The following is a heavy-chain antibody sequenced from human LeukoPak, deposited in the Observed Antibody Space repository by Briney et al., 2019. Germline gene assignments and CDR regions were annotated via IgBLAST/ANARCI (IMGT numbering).Heavy chain of an antibody. J-gene: IGHJ4*02. CDR1: GFTFSSYS. D-gene: IGHD2-21*02. CDR2: ISFSAGTT. Sequence: GGSLRLSCAASGFTFSSYSMSWVRQAPGKGLEWLSAISFSAGTTYYADSVGGRFTISRDNSKNTLYLQLSSLRAEDTAVYYCAKISWDSGGDREKFWGQGTLVTVSS. V-gene: IGHV3-23*01. CDR3: AKISWDSGGDREKF.